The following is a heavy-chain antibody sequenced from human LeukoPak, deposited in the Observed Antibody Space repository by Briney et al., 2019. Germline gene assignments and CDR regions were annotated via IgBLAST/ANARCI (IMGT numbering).Heavy chain of an antibody. J-gene: IGHJ4*02. CDR2: INHSGST. D-gene: IGHD4-17*01. V-gene: IGHV4-34*01. CDR3: AGRTTVVTPPPNR. Sequence: SETLSLTCAVYGGSFSGYYWSWIRQPPGKGLEWIGEINHSGSTNYNPSLKSRVTISVDTSKNQFSLKLSSVTAADTAVYYCAGRTTVVTPPPNRWGQGTLVTVSS. CDR1: GGSFSGYY.